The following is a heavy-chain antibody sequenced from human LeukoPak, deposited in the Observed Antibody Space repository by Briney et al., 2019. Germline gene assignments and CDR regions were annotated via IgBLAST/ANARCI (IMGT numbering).Heavy chain of an antibody. Sequence: GGSLRLSCAASGFTFSSYSMNWVRQAPGKGLEWVSYISSSSSTIYYADSVKGRFTISRDNAKNSLYLQMNSLGAEDTAVYYCARDSFSNYLLPFDYWGQGTLVTVSS. D-gene: IGHD4-11*01. CDR1: GFTFSSYS. J-gene: IGHJ4*02. CDR2: ISSSSSTI. CDR3: ARDSFSNYLLPFDY. V-gene: IGHV3-48*01.